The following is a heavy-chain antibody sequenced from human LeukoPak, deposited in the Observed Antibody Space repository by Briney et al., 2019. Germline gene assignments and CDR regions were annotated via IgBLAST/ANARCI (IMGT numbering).Heavy chain of an antibody. CDR1: GFTFSSYS. D-gene: IGHD4-11*01. J-gene: IGHJ4*02. V-gene: IGHV3-21*01. CDR2: ISSSSSYI. CDR3: ARGGYSNRYFDY. Sequence: GGSLRLSCAASGFTFSSYSMNWVRQAPGKGLEWVSSISSSSSYIYYADSVKGRFTISRDNAKNSLYLQMNSLRAEDTAVYYCARGGYSNRYFDYWGQGTLVTVSS.